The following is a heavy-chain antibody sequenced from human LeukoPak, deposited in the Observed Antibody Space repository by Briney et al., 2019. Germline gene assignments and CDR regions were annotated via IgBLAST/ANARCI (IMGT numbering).Heavy chain of an antibody. D-gene: IGHD3-10*01. CDR1: GYNFASYT. V-gene: IGHV1-3*01. CDR3: ARSSSGTYHY. Sequence: ASVTVTCKTSGYNFASYTMHWLRQATGQSPEWMGSINGDNGNTKYSEKFQGRVTFTRDTSASSAYMELSRLRSEDTAVYYCARSSSGTYHYWGQGTLVTVSS. CDR2: INGDNGNT. J-gene: IGHJ4*02.